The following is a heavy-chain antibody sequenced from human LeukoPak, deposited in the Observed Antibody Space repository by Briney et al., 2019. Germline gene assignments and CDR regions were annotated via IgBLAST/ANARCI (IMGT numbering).Heavy chain of an antibody. CDR1: GFTFSSYG. J-gene: IGHJ4*02. CDR3: AKEQGNSRWGWAARDYFDY. CDR2: ISYDGSNK. V-gene: IGHV3-30*18. D-gene: IGHD2/OR15-2a*01. Sequence: GGSLRLSCAASGFTFSSYGMHWLRQAPGKGLEGVAVISYDGSNKYYADSVKGRFTISRDNSKNTLYLQMNSLRAEDTAVYYCAKEQGNSRWGWAARDYFDYWGQGTLVTVSS.